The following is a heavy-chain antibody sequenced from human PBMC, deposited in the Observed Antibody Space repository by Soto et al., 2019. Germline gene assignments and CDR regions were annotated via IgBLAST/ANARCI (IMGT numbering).Heavy chain of an antibody. Sequence: SETLSLTCTVSGGSISSYYWSWIRQPPGKGLEWIGYIYYSGSTNYNPSLKSRVTISVDTSKNQFSLKLSSVTAADTAVYYCARIVWPAAAGAYYFDYWGQGTLVTVSS. CDR2: IYYSGST. V-gene: IGHV4-59*08. D-gene: IGHD6-13*01. CDR3: ARIVWPAAAGAYYFDY. CDR1: GGSISSYY. J-gene: IGHJ4*02.